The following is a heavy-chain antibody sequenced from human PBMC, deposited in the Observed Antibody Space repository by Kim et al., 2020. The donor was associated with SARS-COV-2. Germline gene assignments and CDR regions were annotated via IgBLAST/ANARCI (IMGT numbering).Heavy chain of an antibody. CDR3: ARHDVAAAGTVYYYYYGMDV. V-gene: IGHV5-51*01. CDR2: IYPGDSDT. J-gene: IGHJ6*02. Sequence: GESLKISCKGSGYSFTSYWIGWVRQMPGKGLEWMGIIYPGDSDTRYSPSFQGQVTISADKSISTAYLQWSSLKASDTAMYYCARHDVAAAGTVYYYYYGMDVWGQGTTVTVSS. D-gene: IGHD6-13*01. CDR1: GYSFTSYW.